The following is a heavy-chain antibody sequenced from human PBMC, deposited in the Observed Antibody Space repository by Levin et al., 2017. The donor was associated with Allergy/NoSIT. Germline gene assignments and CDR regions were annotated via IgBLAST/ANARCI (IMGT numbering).Heavy chain of an antibody. CDR2: INPSGGST. J-gene: IGHJ4*02. Sequence: PVASVKVSCKASGYTFTSYYMHWVRQAPGQGLEWMGIINPSGGSTSYAQKFQGRVTMTRDTSTSTVYMELSSLRSEDTAVYYCARGAYYYDSSGYYLDYWGQGTLVTVSS. V-gene: IGHV1-46*01. D-gene: IGHD3-22*01. CDR3: ARGAYYYDSSGYYLDY. CDR1: GYTFTSYY.